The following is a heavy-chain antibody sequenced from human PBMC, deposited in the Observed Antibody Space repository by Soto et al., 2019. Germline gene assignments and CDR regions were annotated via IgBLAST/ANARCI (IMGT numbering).Heavy chain of an antibody. CDR1: GYTFTSYV. V-gene: IGHV1-3*05. CDR3: ASEAIAAAAVYGMDV. D-gene: IGHD6-13*01. J-gene: IGHJ6*02. Sequence: QVQLVQSGAEEKKPGASVKVSCKASGYTFTSYVMHWVRQAPGQRLEWMGWINAGNGNTKNSQKFQGRVTITRDTSASTAYMELSSLRSEDTAVYYCASEAIAAAAVYGMDVWGQGTTVIVSS. CDR2: INAGNGNT.